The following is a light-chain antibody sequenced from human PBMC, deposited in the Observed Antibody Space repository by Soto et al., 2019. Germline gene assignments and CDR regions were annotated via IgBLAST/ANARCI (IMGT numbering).Light chain of an antibody. Sequence: QSVLTQPPSVSGAPGQRVTISCTRSSSNIGAGYDVHWYQQLPGTAPKLLIYGNSNRPSGVPDRFSGSKSGTSASLAITGLQAEDEADYYCQSYDSSLSGYVFGTGTRSPS. CDR3: QSYDSSLSGYV. CDR1: SSNIGAGYD. V-gene: IGLV1-40*01. J-gene: IGLJ1*01. CDR2: GNS.